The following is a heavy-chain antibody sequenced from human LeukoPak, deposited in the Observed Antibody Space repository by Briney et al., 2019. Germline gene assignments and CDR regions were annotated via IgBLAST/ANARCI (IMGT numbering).Heavy chain of an antibody. Sequence: GGSLRLSGTASGFTFSSYPMHWVRQAPGKGLEYVSAILGNGDSSFYADSVKGRFTISRDNSKNTLYLQMGSLRADDMAVYYCARDTTSGWSFDYWGQGTQVTVSS. J-gene: IGHJ4*02. V-gene: IGHV3-64*02. CDR1: GFTFSSYP. CDR3: ARDTTSGWSFDY. CDR2: ILGNGDSS. D-gene: IGHD6-19*01.